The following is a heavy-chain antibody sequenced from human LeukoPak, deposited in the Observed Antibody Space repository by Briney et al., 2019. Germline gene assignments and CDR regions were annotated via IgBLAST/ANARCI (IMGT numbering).Heavy chain of an antibody. Sequence: SGGSLRLSCAASGFTFDDYGMSWVRQAPGKGLEWVSGINWNGGSTGYADSVKGRFTISRDNAKNSLYLQMNSLRAEDTALYYCARSLFNNDILTGYYSPFYYFDYWGQGTLVTVS. J-gene: IGHJ4*02. CDR3: ARSLFNNDILTGYYSPFYYFDY. V-gene: IGHV3-20*04. D-gene: IGHD3-9*01. CDR1: GFTFDDYG. CDR2: INWNGGST.